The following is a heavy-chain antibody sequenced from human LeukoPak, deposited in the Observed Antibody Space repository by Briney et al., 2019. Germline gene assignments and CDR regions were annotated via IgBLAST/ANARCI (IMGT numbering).Heavy chain of an antibody. CDR3: AREGCSGGNCYSYWFDP. J-gene: IGHJ5*02. V-gene: IGHV3-7*01. CDR2: IKEDGSEK. D-gene: IGHD2-15*01. CDR1: GFTFSSYW. Sequence: GGSLRLSCAASGFTFSSYWMSWVRQAPGKGPEWVANIKEDGSEKYYVDSVKGRFIVSRDNAKNSLYLQMNSLRAEDTAVYYCAREGCSGGNCYSYWFDPWGQETLVTVSS.